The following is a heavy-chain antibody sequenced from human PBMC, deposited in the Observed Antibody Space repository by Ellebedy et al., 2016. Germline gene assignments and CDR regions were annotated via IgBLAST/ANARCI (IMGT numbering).Heavy chain of an antibody. CDR2: IYYSGST. CDR3: ARDNSYVSGSQGFDY. CDR1: GGSISSSSYY. V-gene: IGHV4-39*07. Sequence: SETLSLXXTVSGGSISSSSYYWGWIRQPPGKGLEWIGSIYYSGSTYYNPSLKSRVTISVDTSKNQFSLKLSSVTAADTAVYYCARDNSYVSGSQGFDYWGQGTLVTVSS. J-gene: IGHJ4*02. D-gene: IGHD3-10*01.